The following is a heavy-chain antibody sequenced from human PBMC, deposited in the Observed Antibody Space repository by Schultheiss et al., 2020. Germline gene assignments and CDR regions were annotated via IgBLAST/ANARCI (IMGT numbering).Heavy chain of an antibody. J-gene: IGHJ6*03. V-gene: IGHV3-30*18. Sequence: GSLRLSCAASGFTFSSYGMHWVRQAPGKGLEWVAVISYDGSNKYYADSVKGRFTISRDNSKNTLYLQMNSLRAEDTALYYCAKDSHYDILTGSYMDVWGKGTTVNVSS. CDR1: GFTFSSYG. CDR2: ISYDGSNK. D-gene: IGHD3-9*01. CDR3: AKDSHYDILTGSYMDV.